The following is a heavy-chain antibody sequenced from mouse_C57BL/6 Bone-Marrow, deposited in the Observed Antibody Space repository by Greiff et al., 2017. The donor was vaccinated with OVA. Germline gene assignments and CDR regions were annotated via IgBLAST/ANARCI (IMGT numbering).Heavy chain of an antibody. CDR1: GFTFSDYG. D-gene: IGHD1-1*01. V-gene: IGHV5-17*01. CDR3: ARAYYGSSYLYYFDY. J-gene: IGHJ2*01. CDR2: ISSGSSTI. Sequence: DVQLVESGGGLVKPGGSLKLSCAASGFTFSDYGMHWVRQAPEKGLEWVAYISSGSSTIYYADTVKGRFTISRDNAKNTLFLQMTSLRSEDTAMYYCARAYYGSSYLYYFDYWGQGTTLTVSS.